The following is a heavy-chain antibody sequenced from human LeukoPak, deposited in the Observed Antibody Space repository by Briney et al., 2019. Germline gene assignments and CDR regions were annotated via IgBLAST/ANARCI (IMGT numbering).Heavy chain of an antibody. CDR1: GYTFIGYD. Sequence: GASVKVSCKASGYTFIGYDMHWVRQAPGQGLEWMGWINPNSGGTKYAQEFQGRVIMTRDMSVSTVYMELRRLRSDDTAVYYCVRAGGITTGFNWFDPWGQGTVVTVSS. CDR3: VRAGGITTGFNWFDP. V-gene: IGHV1-2*02. J-gene: IGHJ5*02. CDR2: INPNSGGT. D-gene: IGHD1-1*01.